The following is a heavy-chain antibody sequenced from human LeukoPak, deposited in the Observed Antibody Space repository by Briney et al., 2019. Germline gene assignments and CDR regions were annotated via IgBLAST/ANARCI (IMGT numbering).Heavy chain of an antibody. CDR2: INSDGSST. Sequence: PGGSLRLSCAASGFTFSSYWMHWVRQAPGKGLVWVSRINSDGSSTSYADSVKGRFTISRDNAKNTLYLQMNSLRAEDTAVYYCARVGRDTRVDYFDHWGQGTLVTVSS. V-gene: IGHV3-74*01. D-gene: IGHD5-18*01. CDR1: GFTFSSYW. J-gene: IGHJ4*02. CDR3: ARVGRDTRVDYFDH.